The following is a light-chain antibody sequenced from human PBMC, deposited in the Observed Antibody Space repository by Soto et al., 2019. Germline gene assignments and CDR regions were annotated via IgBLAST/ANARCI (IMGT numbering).Light chain of an antibody. J-gene: IGLJ2*01. CDR2: DVN. Sequence: QSALTQPASVSGSPGQSITLSCTGTSSDIGGYDYVTWYQRHPGKAPKLIVYDVNNRPSGVSNRFSGSKSGNTASLTISGLPAEEEADYYCTSYASGSSHVVFGGGTELTVL. V-gene: IGLV2-14*01. CDR3: TSYASGSSHVV. CDR1: SSDIGGYDY.